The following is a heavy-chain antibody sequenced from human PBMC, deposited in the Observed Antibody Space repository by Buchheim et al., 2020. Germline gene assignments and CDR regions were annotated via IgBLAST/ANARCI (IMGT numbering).Heavy chain of an antibody. D-gene: IGHD6-19*01. V-gene: IGHV3-48*03. Sequence: EVQLVESGGGLVQPGGSLRLSCAVSGFTFSGYEMNWVRQAPGKGLEWVSYISSSGTTIEYANSVKGRFTISRDNAKNSLYLQMNSLRAEDTAVYYCARDRGSGWSIFDQWGQGTL. CDR2: ISSSGTTI. CDR3: ARDRGSGWSIFDQ. CDR1: GFTFSGYE. J-gene: IGHJ4*02.